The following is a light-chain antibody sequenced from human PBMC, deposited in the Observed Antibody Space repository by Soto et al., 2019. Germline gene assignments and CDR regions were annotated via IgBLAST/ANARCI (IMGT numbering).Light chain of an antibody. V-gene: IGKV3-11*01. J-gene: IGKJ4*02. CDR2: DAS. Sequence: EIVLTQSPATLSLSPGEIATLSCRASQSVSTYLAWYQQKPGQAPRLLIYDASNRATGIPARFSGSGSGTDFTLTISSLEPEYFAVYFCQPRSNWPPPTFGGGTKVEIK. CDR3: QPRSNWPPPT. CDR1: QSVSTY.